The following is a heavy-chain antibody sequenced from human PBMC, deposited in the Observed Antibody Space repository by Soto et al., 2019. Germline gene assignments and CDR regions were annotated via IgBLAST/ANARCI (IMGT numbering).Heavy chain of an antibody. D-gene: IGHD2-2*01. CDR3: TRGYCSSTSCHFTPPYYYHYMDV. J-gene: IGHJ6*03. V-gene: IGHV3-15*01. CDR2: IKSKTDGGTT. CDR1: GFTFSNAW. Sequence: EVQLVESGGGLVKPGGSLRLSCAASGFTFSNAWMSWVRQAPGKGLEWVGRIKSKTDGGTTDYAAPVKGRFTISRDDSKNTLYLQMNSLKTEDTAVYYCTRGYCSSTSCHFTPPYYYHYMDVWGKGTTVTVSS.